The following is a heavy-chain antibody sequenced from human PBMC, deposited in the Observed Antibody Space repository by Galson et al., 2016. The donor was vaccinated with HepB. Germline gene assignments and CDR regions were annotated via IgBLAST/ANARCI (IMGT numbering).Heavy chain of an antibody. D-gene: IGHD6-6*01. CDR1: GYPFENFI. J-gene: IGHJ2*01. V-gene: IGHV1-18*01. Sequence: SVKVSCKASGYPFENFIITWLRLAPGQGLEWMGWISGYNGYTNYARRLQARVTMTADTSTNTTFMELRSLTSDDTAIYYCARAGQRVAPRDWYFDLWGRGTLVTVSS. CDR2: ISGYNGYT. CDR3: ARAGQRVAPRDWYFDL.